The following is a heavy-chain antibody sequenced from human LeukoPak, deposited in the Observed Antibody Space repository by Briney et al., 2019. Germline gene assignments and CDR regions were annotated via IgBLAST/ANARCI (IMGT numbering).Heavy chain of an antibody. V-gene: IGHV3-33*01. D-gene: IGHD1-7*01. CDR1: GFTFSSYG. CDR2: IWYDGSNK. J-gene: IGHJ6*03. Sequence: PGGSLRLSCAASGFTFSSYGMHWVRQAPGKGLEWVAVIWYDGSNKYYADSVKGRFTISRDNSKNTLYLQMNSLRAEDTAVYYCARDPNYADYYYYMDVWGKGTTVTVSS. CDR3: ARDPNYADYYYYMDV.